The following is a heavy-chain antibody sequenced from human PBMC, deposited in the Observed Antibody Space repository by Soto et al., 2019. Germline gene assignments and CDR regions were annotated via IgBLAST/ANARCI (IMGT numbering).Heavy chain of an antibody. CDR2: ISSSSSYI. Sequence: GGSLRLSCAASGFTFSSYSMNWVRQAPGKGLEWVSSISSSSSYIYYADSVKGRFTISRDNAKNSLYLQMNSLRAEDTAVYYCARTYRNYDFWSGYAYYYGMDVWGQGTTVTVSS. CDR3: ARTYRNYDFWSGYAYYYGMDV. J-gene: IGHJ6*02. D-gene: IGHD3-3*01. CDR1: GFTFSSYS. V-gene: IGHV3-21*01.